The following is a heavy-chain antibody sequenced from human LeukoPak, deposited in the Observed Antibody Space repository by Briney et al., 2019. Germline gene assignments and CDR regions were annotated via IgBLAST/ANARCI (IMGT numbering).Heavy chain of an antibody. V-gene: IGHV3-23*01. CDR2: ISGSGGST. D-gene: IGHD6-19*01. Sequence: GGSLRLSCAASGFTFSSYAMSWFRQAPGKGLEGVSAISGSGGSTYYADSVKGRFTVSRDNSKNTLYLQINSLRGEDTAVYYCAKGKYSSGGVPDYWGQGTLVTVSS. J-gene: IGHJ4*02. CDR3: AKGKYSSGGVPDY. CDR1: GFTFSSYA.